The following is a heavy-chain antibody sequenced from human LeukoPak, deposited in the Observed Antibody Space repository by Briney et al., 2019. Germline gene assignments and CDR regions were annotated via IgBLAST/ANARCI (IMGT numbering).Heavy chain of an antibody. D-gene: IGHD3-22*01. CDR3: ASIYYYDSAPIDP. CDR1: GGSISSGSYY. Sequence: SETLSLTCTVSGGSISSGSYYWSWIRQPAGKGLEWIGRIYTSGSTNYNPSLKSRVTISVDTSKNQFSLKLSSVTAADTAVYYCASIYYYDSAPIDPWGQGTLVTVSS. V-gene: IGHV4-61*02. CDR2: IYTSGST. J-gene: IGHJ5*02.